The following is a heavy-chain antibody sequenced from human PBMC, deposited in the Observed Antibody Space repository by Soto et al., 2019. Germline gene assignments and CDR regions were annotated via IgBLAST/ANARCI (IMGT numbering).Heavy chain of an antibody. J-gene: IGHJ3*02. V-gene: IGHV1-3*04. CDR2: INNANGNT. CDR1: GYTFTSYA. CDR3: ARGGVVGASTFAFDI. D-gene: IGHD1-26*01. Sequence: QVQLVQSGAEVKKPGASVKVPCKASGYTFTSYAIHWVRQAPGQRLEWMGWINNANGNTAYSQKFQGRVTVTRDTSASTAYMDLSSLRSEDTAVYYCARGGVVGASTFAFDIWGQGTGVTVSS.